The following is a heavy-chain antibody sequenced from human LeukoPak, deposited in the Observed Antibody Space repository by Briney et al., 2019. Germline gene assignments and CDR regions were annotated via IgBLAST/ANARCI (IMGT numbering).Heavy chain of an antibody. CDR2: ISGDAGST. Sequence: PGGSLRLSCAASGFTFSSYGMSWVRQAPGRGLEWVSAISGDAGSTYYADSVKGRFTISRDNSKNTLYLQMNSLRAEDTAVYYCAKKEGGFDYWGQGTLVAVSS. V-gene: IGHV3-23*01. D-gene: IGHD1-26*01. CDR3: AKKEGGFDY. J-gene: IGHJ4*02. CDR1: GFTFSSYG.